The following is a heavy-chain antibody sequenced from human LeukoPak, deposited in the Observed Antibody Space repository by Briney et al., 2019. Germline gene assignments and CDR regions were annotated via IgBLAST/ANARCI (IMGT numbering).Heavy chain of an antibody. J-gene: IGHJ3*02. D-gene: IGHD4-17*01. Sequence: GGSLRLSCAASGFTFSTYWMSWVRQAPGKGLEWASSITSSGSYIYYADSVKGRFTISRDNAKNSLYLQLNSLRAEDTAVYYCARVPQGGYGEIAFDIWGQGTMVTVSS. CDR2: ITSSGSYI. CDR1: GFTFSTYW. CDR3: ARVPQGGYGEIAFDI. V-gene: IGHV3-21*01.